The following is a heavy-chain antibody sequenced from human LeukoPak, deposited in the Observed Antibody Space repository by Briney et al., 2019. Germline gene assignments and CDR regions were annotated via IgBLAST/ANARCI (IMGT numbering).Heavy chain of an antibody. D-gene: IGHD3-22*01. J-gene: IGHJ4*02. V-gene: IGHV3-66*01. CDR3: ARSSTYIYYYDSSGYYLDY. CDR1: GFTVSSNY. CDR2: IYSGGST. Sequence: GGSLRLSCAASGFTVSSNYMSWVRQAPGKGLEWVSVIYSGGSTYYADSVKGRFTISRDNSKNTLYLQMNSLRAEDTAVYYCARSSTYIYYYDSSGYYLDYWGQGTLVTVSS.